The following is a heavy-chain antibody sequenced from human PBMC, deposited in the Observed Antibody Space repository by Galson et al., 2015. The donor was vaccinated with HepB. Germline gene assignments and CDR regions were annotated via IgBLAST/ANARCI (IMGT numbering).Heavy chain of an antibody. CDR1: GYTFTSYG. D-gene: IGHD2-21*02. J-gene: IGHJ5*02. V-gene: IGHV1-18*04. Sequence: SVKVSCKASGYTFTSYGISWVRQAPGQGLEWMGWISAYNGNTNYAQKLQGRVTITADESTSTAYMKLSSLRSEDTAVYYCARDEYCGGDCYGGSAPWGQGTLVTVSS. CDR3: ARDEYCGGDCYGGSAP. CDR2: ISAYNGNT.